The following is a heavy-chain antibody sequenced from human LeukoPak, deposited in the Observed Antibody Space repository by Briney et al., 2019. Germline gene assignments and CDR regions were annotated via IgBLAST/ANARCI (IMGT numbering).Heavy chain of an antibody. CDR3: ARDSRDYTAMVRSWFDP. V-gene: IGHV1-3*01. Sequence: ASVKVSCKASGYTFTSYAMHWVRQAPGQRLEWMGWINAGNGNTKYSQKFQGRVTITADESTSTAYMELSSLRSEDTAVYYCARDSRDYTAMVRSWFDPWGQGTLVTVSS. CDR1: GYTFTSYA. CDR2: INAGNGNT. J-gene: IGHJ5*02. D-gene: IGHD5-18*01.